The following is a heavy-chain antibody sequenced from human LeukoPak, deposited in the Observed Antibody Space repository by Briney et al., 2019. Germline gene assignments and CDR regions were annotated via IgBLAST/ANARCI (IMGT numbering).Heavy chain of an antibody. CDR2: LSGPGRNT. CDR1: GFTFSSYA. D-gene: IGHD3-10*01. V-gene: IGHV3-23*01. CDR3: AKGSGEHNYYYYALDV. Sequence: GGSLRLSCAASGFTFSSYAMSWVRQAPGKGLERVSTLSGPGRNTYYADSVEGRFTISRDNSKNTLYLQMNSLRAEDTAVYYYAKGSGEHNYYYYALDVWGQGTTVTVSS. J-gene: IGHJ6*02.